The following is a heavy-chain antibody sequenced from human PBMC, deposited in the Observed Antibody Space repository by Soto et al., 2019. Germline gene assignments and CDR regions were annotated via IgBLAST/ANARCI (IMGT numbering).Heavy chain of an antibody. D-gene: IGHD3-3*01. V-gene: IGHV1-69*01. CDR1: GGTFSSYA. Sequence: QVQLVQSGAEVKKPGSSVKVSCKASGGTFSSYAISWVRQAPGQGLEWMGGIIPIFGTANYAQKFQGRVTITADESTSTAYMELSSLRSEDTAVYYCARYLTYYDVWSGPHPRGWFDPWGQGTLVTVSS. CDR2: IIPIFGTA. CDR3: ARYLTYYDVWSGPHPRGWFDP. J-gene: IGHJ5*02.